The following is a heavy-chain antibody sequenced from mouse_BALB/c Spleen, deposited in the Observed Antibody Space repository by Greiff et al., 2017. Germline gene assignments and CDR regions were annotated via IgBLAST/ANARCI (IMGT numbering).Heavy chain of an antibody. V-gene: IGHV3-2*02. D-gene: IGHD2-2*01. CDR3: AGYGYDRAIYAMDY. CDR2: ISYSGST. Sequence: EVKLLESGPGLVKPSQSLSLTCTVTGYSITSDYVWNWIRQFPGNKLEWLGYISYSGSTSYNPSLKSRTSITRDTSKNQFFLQLNSVTTEDTATYYCAGYGYDRAIYAMDYGVKEPQSPSPQ. J-gene: IGHJ4*01. CDR1: GYSITSDYV.